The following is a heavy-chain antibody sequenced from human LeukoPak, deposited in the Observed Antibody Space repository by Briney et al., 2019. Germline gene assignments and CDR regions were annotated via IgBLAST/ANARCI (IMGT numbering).Heavy chain of an antibody. D-gene: IGHD6-13*01. Sequence: PGGSLRLSCAASGFTFSNYGMHWVRQAPGKGLEWVAIIWYDRSNKYYADSVKGRFTISRDNSKNTLYLQMNSLRAEDTAVYYCARDRDVYSSRWNRNFAYWGQGTLVTVSA. CDR3: ARDRDVYSSRWNRNFAY. J-gene: IGHJ4*02. CDR1: GFTFSNYG. CDR2: IWYDRSNK. V-gene: IGHV3-33*01.